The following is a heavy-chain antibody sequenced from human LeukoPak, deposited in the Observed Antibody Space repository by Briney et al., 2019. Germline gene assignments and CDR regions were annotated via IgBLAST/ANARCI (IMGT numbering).Heavy chain of an antibody. V-gene: IGHV4-59*01. CDR3: ARERYGDSNFDY. J-gene: IGHJ4*02. CDR2: IYYSGST. CDR1: GGSISSYY. D-gene: IGHD4-17*01. Sequence: SETLSLTCTVSGGSISSYYWSWIRQPPGKGLEWIGYIYYSGSTNYNPSHKSRVTISVDTSKNQFSLKLSSVTAADTAVYYCARERYGDSNFDYWGQGTLVTVSS.